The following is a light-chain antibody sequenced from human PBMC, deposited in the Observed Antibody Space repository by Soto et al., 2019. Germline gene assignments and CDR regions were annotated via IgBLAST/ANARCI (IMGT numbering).Light chain of an antibody. Sequence: QSALTQPASMSGSPGQSITISCTGTSSDVGSYYPVSWFQQHPGKAPKLIIYEVNKRPSGVSDRFSGSKSRNTASLTISGFQASDGAEYYCCSYAGDTTFFVFGTGTKVTVL. CDR1: SSDVGSYYP. CDR2: EVN. J-gene: IGLJ1*01. CDR3: CSYAGDTTFFV. V-gene: IGLV2-23*02.